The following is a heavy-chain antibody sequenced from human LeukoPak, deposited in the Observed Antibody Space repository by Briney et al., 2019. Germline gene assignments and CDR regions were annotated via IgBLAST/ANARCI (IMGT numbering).Heavy chain of an antibody. CDR1: GYTFSGYY. CDR2: INPNSGGT. J-gene: IGHJ4*02. V-gene: IGHV1-2*02. CDR3: ARSYYDFWSGYYNYYLDY. Sequence: GASVKVSCKASGYTFSGYYMHWVRQAPGQGLEWMGWINPNSGGTNYAQKFQGRVTMTRDTSISTAYMELSSLRSDDTAVYYCARSYYDFWSGYYNYYLDYWGQGTLVTVSS. D-gene: IGHD3-3*01.